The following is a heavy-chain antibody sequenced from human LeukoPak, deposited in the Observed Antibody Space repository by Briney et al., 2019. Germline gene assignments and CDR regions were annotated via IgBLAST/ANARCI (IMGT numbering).Heavy chain of an antibody. Sequence: PGGSLRLSCAASGFTFNNSAMSWVRQAPGKGLQWVSAISGGGGFSYYANSVKGRFTISRDTSRSTLYLQMNSLRAEDTAVYYCANGGLWLPTRSDWGRGTLVTVSS. D-gene: IGHD3-22*01. V-gene: IGHV3-23*01. CDR3: ANGGLWLPTRSD. CDR2: ISGGGGFS. J-gene: IGHJ4*02. CDR1: GFTFNNSA.